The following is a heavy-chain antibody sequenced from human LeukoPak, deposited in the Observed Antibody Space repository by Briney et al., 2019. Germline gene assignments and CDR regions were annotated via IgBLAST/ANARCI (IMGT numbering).Heavy chain of an antibody. Sequence: GASVKVSCKASGYTFTSYAIHWVRQAPGQSLEWMGWINAGKGDTKYSQNFQGRVTLTRDTSATTAYMELSSLRSEDTAVYYCARDVPIYWYLDLWGRGTLVTVSS. CDR3: ARDVPIYWYLDL. J-gene: IGHJ2*01. V-gene: IGHV1-3*01. CDR2: INAGKGDT. CDR1: GYTFTSYA.